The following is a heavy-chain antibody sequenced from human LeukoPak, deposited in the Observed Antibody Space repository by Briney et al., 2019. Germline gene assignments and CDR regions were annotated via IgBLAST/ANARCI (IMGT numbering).Heavy chain of an antibody. J-gene: IGHJ4*02. D-gene: IGHD1-26*01. Sequence: GGSLRLSCAASGFGFSNYAMSWVRQAPGKGLEWVSATSTSGGSAYYADSVKGRFTISRDNSKNTLYLQMDSLRDDDTAVYYCARYSGSYYYPPAWDLWGQGTLVTVSS. CDR3: ARYSGSYYYPPAWDL. V-gene: IGHV3-23*01. CDR1: GFGFSNYA. CDR2: TSTSGGSA.